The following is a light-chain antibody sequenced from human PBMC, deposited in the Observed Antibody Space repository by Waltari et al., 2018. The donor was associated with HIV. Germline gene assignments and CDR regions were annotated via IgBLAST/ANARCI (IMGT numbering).Light chain of an antibody. CDR3: QQSYSIPLT. V-gene: IGKV1-39*01. CDR1: QSISSY. CDR2: AAS. J-gene: IGKJ4*01. Sequence: DIHMTQSPSSLSASVGDRVKITCRASQSISSYLNWYQQKPGKAPKLLIYAASSLQSGGPSRFSGSGSGTDFTLTISSLQPEDFATYYCQQSYSIPLTFGGGTKVEIK.